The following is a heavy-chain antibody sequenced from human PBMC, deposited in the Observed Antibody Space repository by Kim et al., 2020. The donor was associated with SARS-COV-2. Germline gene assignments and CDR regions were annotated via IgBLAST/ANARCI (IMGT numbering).Heavy chain of an antibody. CDR2: IIPIFGTA. V-gene: IGHV1-69*13. CDR3: ARAGYNDIVGATKNDY. D-gene: IGHD1-26*01. J-gene: IGHJ4*02. Sequence: SVKVSCKASGGTFSSYAISWVRQAPGQGLEWMGGIIPIFGTANYAQKFQGRVTITADESTSTAYMELSSLRSEDTAVYYCARAGYNDIVGATKNDYWGQGTLVTVSS. CDR1: GGTFSSYA.